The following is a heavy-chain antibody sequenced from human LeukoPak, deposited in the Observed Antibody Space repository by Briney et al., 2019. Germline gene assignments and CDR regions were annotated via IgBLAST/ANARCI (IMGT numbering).Heavy chain of an antibody. D-gene: IGHD6-6*01. CDR3: ARTRIAALYYFDY. V-gene: IGHV3-30*02. CDR2: IRYDGSNK. J-gene: IGHJ4*02. CDR1: GFTFSSYG. Sequence: GGSLRLSCAASGFTFSSYGMHWVRQAPGKGLEWVAFIRYDGSNKYYADSVKGRFTISRDNSKNTLYLQMNSLRAEDTAVYYCARTRIAALYYFDYWGQGTLVTVSS.